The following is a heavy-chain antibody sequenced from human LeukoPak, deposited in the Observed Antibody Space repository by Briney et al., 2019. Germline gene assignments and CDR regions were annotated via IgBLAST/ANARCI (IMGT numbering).Heavy chain of an antibody. D-gene: IGHD2-15*01. J-gene: IGHJ4*02. CDR3: AKDSRRYCSGGSCRGFDY. Sequence: GGSLRLSCAASGFTFSSYGMSWVRQAPGKGLEWVAFIRYDGSNKYYADSVKGRFTISRDNSKNTLYLQMNSLRAEDTAVYYCAKDSRRYCSGGSCRGFDYWGQGTLVTVSS. CDR1: GFTFSSYG. CDR2: IRYDGSNK. V-gene: IGHV3-30*02.